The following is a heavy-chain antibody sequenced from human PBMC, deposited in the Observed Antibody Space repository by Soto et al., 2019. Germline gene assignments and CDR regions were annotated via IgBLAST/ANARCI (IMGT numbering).Heavy chain of an antibody. CDR2: ISPVTGGT. J-gene: IGHJ4*02. V-gene: IGHV1-2*02. D-gene: IGHD1-7*01. CDR1: GYTFTGHY. CDR3: GRGRSGELVVLY. Sequence: ASVKVSCKASGYTFTGHYIHWVRQAPGQGPEWMGEISPVTGGTKYAQKFQGRVTMTRDTSITTVYMELNNLSPDDTAVYYCGRGRSGELVVLYWGQGPLVTVSS.